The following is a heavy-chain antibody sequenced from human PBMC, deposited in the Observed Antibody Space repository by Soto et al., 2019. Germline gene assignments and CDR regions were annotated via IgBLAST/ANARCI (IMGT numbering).Heavy chain of an antibody. CDR1: GGTFSSYA. CDR3: ARKGYMGIALEYYYYGMDV. Sequence: GASVKVSCKASGGTFSSYAISWVRQAPGQGLEWMGGIIPIFGTANYAQKFQGRVTITADESTSTAYMELSSLRSEDTAVYYCARKGYMGIALEYYYYGMDVWGQGTTVTVSS. CDR2: IIPIFGTA. J-gene: IGHJ6*02. D-gene: IGHD6-13*01. V-gene: IGHV1-69*13.